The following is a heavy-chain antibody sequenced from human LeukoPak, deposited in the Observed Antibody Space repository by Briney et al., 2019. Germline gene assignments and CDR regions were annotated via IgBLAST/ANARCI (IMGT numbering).Heavy chain of an antibody. J-gene: IGHJ4*02. V-gene: IGHV1-2*02. CDR2: INPNSGGT. CDR1: GYTFTGYY. Sequence: GASVKVSCKASGYTFTGYYMHWVRQAPGQGLEWMGWINPNSGGTNYAQKFQGRVTMTRDTSINTAYMELSRLRSDDTAVYYCARDPGGSGSYYKDYWGQGTLVTVSS. CDR3: ARDPGGSGSYYKDY. D-gene: IGHD3-10*01.